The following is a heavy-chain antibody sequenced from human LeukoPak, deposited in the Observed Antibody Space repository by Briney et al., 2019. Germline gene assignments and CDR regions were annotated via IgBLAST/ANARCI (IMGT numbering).Heavy chain of an antibody. CDR3: AGYPFATPGFDL. D-gene: IGHD2-8*02. CDR1: GFTLSNYW. V-gene: IGHV3-7*01. CDR2: IKQDGSAK. J-gene: IGHJ4*02. Sequence: PGGSLRLSCAASGFTLSNYWMTWVRQAPGKGLEWVAIIKQDGSAKYYVDSVKGRFTISRDNAKDSLYLQMDSLRVDDTAIYYCAGYPFATPGFDLWGPGTLVTVSS.